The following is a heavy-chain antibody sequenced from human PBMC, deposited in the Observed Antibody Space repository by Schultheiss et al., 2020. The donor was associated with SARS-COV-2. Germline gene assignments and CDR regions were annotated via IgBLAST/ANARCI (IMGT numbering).Heavy chain of an antibody. D-gene: IGHD2-2*02. J-gene: IGHJ6*02. CDR1: SASISSHY. V-gene: IGHV4-34*01. CDR2: INHSGST. CDR3: ARDRDSYTNGMDV. Sequence: SETLSLTCTISSASISSHYWSWIRQPPGKGLEWIGEINHSGSTNYNPSLASRVTISVDTSKKQFSLRLTSVTAADTAVYYCARDRDSYTNGMDVWGQGTTVTVSS.